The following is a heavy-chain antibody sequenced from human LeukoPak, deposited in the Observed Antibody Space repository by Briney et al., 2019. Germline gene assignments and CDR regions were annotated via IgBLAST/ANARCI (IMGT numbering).Heavy chain of an antibody. V-gene: IGHV6-1*01. D-gene: IGHD6-6*01. CDR1: GDSVSSNSAA. Sequence: PSQTLSLTCAISGDSVSSNSAAWTWIRLSPSRGLEWLGRTYYRSKWYTDYAVSVKSRITINPDTSKNQFSLQLNSMTPEDTAVYYCARGAAHNFDYWGQGTLVTVSS. J-gene: IGHJ4*02. CDR2: TYYRSKWYT. CDR3: ARGAAHNFDY.